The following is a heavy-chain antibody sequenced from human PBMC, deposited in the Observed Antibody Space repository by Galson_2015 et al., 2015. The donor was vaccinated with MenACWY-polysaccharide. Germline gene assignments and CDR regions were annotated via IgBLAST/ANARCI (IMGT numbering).Heavy chain of an antibody. D-gene: IGHD2-2*01. CDR1: GFTFSNYA. J-gene: IGHJ4*02. CDR3: ARDWGAVVPTAIGFSFDY. CDR2: ISYDGSNK. Sequence: SLRLSCAASGFTFSNYAMHWVRQAPGKGLDWVAVISYDGSNKYFADSVKGRFTISRDNSKNTLYLQMNSLRAEDTAVYYCARDWGAVVPTAIGFSFDYGGQGTLVTVSS. V-gene: IGHV3-30-3*01.